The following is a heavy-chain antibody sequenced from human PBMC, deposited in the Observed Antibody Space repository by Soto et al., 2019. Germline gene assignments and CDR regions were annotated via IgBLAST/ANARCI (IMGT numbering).Heavy chain of an antibody. J-gene: IGHJ5*02. V-gene: IGHV4-34*01. Sequence: PSETLSRTFAVYGGSFQGYYWRWIRAPPGKGLEWIGEINHSGSVTFNPTFKSRVSILLDTSQNQISLQLSSVSAAHTTNNHSAKGPPTGDYYSGTFYSSVAWGQGSLVTVSS. CDR3: AKGPPTGDYYSGTFYSSVA. CDR1: GGSFQGYY. CDR2: INHSGSV. D-gene: IGHD3-10*01.